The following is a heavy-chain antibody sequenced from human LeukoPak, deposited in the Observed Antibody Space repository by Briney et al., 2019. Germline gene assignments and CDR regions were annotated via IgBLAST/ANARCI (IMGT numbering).Heavy chain of an antibody. CDR1: GGSFSGYY. Sequence: SETLSLTCAVYGGSFSGYYWSWIRQPPGKGLEWIGEINHSGSTNYNPSLKSRVTISVGTSKNQFSLKLSSVTAADTAVYYCARAEEVYDYVGGSCHWFDPWGQGTPVTVSS. J-gene: IGHJ5*02. D-gene: IGHD3-16*01. CDR2: INHSGST. CDR3: ARAEEVYDYVGGSCHWFDP. V-gene: IGHV4-34*01.